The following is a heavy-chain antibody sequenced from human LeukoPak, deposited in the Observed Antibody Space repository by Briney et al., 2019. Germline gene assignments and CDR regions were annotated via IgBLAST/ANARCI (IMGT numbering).Heavy chain of an antibody. CDR3: AREGWSRGSYNWFDP. V-gene: IGHV4-34*01. CDR1: GGSFSGYY. CDR2: INHSRST. J-gene: IGHJ5*02. Sequence: SETLSLTCAVYGGSFSGYYWSWIRQPPGKGLEWIGEINHSRSTNYNPSLKSRVTISVDTSKNQFSLKLSSVTAADTAVYYCAREGWSRGSYNWFDPWGQGTLVTVSS. D-gene: IGHD1-26*01.